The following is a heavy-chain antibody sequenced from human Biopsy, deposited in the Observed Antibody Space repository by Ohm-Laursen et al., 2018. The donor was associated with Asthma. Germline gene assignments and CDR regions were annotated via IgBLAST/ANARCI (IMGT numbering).Heavy chain of an antibody. D-gene: IGHD7-27*01. Sequence: GPSVKASCRASPYTFIAYHLPWGRQAPGEGLEWMGRINPNGGATIYAQKFQGRVTMTRDTSISTAYMELSRLTSDDTAVYYCARVQKSPGDRWFDPWGQGTLVTVSS. CDR1: PYTFIAYH. V-gene: IGHV1-2*06. J-gene: IGHJ5*02. CDR2: INPNGGAT. CDR3: ARVQKSPGDRWFDP.